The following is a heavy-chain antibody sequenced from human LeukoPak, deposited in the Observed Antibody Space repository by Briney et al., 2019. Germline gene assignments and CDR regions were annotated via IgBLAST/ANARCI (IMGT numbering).Heavy chain of an antibody. CDR3: ARAVGYCSGGSCYYFDY. CDR2: INPNSGGT. J-gene: IGHJ4*02. D-gene: IGHD2-15*01. V-gene: IGHV1-2*02. CDR1: GYTFTGYY. Sequence: ASVKVSCKASGYTFTGYYMHWVRQAPGQGLEWMGWINPNSGGTNYAQKFQGRVTMTRDTSISTAYMELRSLRSDDTAVYYCARAVGYCSGGSCYYFDYWGQGTLVTVSS.